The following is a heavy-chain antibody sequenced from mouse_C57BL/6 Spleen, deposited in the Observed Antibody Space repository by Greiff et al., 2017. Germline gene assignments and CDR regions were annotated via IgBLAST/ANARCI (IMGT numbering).Heavy chain of an antibody. J-gene: IGHJ2*01. CDR3: ARTYYSNYERYFDY. D-gene: IGHD2-5*01. V-gene: IGHV14-3*01. Sequence: EVKLVESVAELVRPGASVKLSCTASGFNIKNTYMHWVKQRPEQGLEWIGRIDPANGNTKYAPKFQGKATITADTSSNTAYLQLSSLTSEDTAIYYCARTYYSNYERYFDYWGQGTTLTVSS. CDR1: GFNIKNTY. CDR2: IDPANGNT.